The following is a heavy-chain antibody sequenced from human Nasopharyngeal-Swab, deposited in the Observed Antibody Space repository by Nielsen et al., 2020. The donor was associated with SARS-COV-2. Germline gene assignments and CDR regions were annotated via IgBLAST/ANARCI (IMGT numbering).Heavy chain of an antibody. Sequence: WIRQPPGKGLEWVANIKQDGSEKYYVDSVKGRFTISRDNAKNSLYLQMNSLRAEDTAVYYCARNILTGYYSSDAFDIWGRGTMVTVSS. J-gene: IGHJ3*02. CDR3: ARNILTGYYSSDAFDI. CDR2: IKQDGSEK. D-gene: IGHD3-9*01. V-gene: IGHV3-7*01.